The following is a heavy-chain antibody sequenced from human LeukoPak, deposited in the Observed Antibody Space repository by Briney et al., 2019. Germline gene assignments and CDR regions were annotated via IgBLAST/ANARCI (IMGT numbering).Heavy chain of an antibody. CDR1: GFTFSSYS. V-gene: IGHV3-48*04. J-gene: IGHJ4*02. D-gene: IGHD1-14*01. CDR3: ARGANLGNPDY. CDR2: ISSSSSTI. Sequence: GGSLRLSCAASGFTFSSYSMNWVRQAPGKGLEWVSYISSSSSTIYYADSVKGRFTISRDSAKNSLYLQMNSLRAEDTAVYYCARGANLGNPDYWGQGTLVTVSS.